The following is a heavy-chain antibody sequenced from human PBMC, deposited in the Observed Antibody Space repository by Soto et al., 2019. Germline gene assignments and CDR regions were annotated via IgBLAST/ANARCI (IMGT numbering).Heavy chain of an antibody. V-gene: IGHV5-51*01. J-gene: IGHJ6*02. CDR2: IYPGDSDT. CDR1: GYSFTHSW. Sequence: GESLKISCQCSGYSFTHSWIAWVRQMPGKGLEWMGIIYPGDSDTRYSPSFQGQVIISADKSVTTAYLQWSSLKASDTAMYYCVRHQGIAAAGTYYYYGMDVCGQGTTVTVSS. D-gene: IGHD6-13*01. CDR3: VRHQGIAAAGTYYYYGMDV.